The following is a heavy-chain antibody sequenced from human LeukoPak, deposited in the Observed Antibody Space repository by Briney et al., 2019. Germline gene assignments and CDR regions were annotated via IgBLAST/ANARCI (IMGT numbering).Heavy chain of an antibody. Sequence: GGSLRLSCAASGFTFSNAWMSWVRQVAGKGLEWVDRIKRKIDGGTTEYAAPVKGRFTISRDDSKNTLYMQMNSLKTEHTAVYYCTTGESGIVTTIRIEPDAFDIWGQGTMVTVSS. CDR1: GFTFSNAW. V-gene: IGHV3-15*01. CDR3: TTGESGIVTTIRIEPDAFDI. J-gene: IGHJ3*02. CDR2: IKRKIDGGTT. D-gene: IGHD5-12*01.